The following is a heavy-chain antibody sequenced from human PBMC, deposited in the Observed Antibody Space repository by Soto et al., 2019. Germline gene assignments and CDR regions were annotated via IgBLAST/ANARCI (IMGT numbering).Heavy chain of an antibody. D-gene: IGHD4-17*01. V-gene: IGHV1-18*04. CDR1: GYRFSSYG. CDR2: ISTYSGNT. CDR3: AFTVTINNNWFDP. Sequence: GASVKVSCKASGYRFSSYGICWVRQAPGQGLQWMGWISTYSGNTNFAQDFRDRLTMTTDTSTNTAYMELSSLRSEDTAVYYCAFTVTINNNWFDPWGQGTLVTVSS. J-gene: IGHJ5*02.